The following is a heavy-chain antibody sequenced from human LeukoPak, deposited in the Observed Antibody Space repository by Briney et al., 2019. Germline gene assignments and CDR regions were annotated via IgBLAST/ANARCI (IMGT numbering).Heavy chain of an antibody. CDR1: GGSFSGYY. CDR2: INPTGST. CDR3: ARPRYSSRSFDY. V-gene: IGHV4-34*01. Sequence: SETLSLTCAVYGGSFSGYYYIWIRQFPGKGLEWIGEINPTGSTNYNSSLKSRLTISADTSNNQFSLNPSSVTAADTAVYYCARPRYSSRSFDYWGQGTLVTVSS. D-gene: IGHD6-13*01. J-gene: IGHJ4*02.